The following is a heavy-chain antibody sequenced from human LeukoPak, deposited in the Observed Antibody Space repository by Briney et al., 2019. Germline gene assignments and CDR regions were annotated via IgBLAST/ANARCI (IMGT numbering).Heavy chain of an antibody. J-gene: IGHJ4*02. D-gene: IGHD3-9*01. Sequence: GGSLRLSCTASGFTFSSYWMTWVRQAPGKGLEWVANIQQDGSEKYYVDSVKGRFTISRDNAKNSLYLQMNSLRAEDTAVYYCARDSADNLDWGQGTLVTVSS. CDR2: IQQDGSEK. CDR3: ARDSADNLD. CDR1: GFTFSSYW. V-gene: IGHV3-7*01.